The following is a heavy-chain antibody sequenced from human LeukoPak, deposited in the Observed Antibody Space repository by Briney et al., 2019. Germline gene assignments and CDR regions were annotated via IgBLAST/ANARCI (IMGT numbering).Heavy chain of an antibody. CDR3: ARELARGDYYYYMDV. V-gene: IGHV3-66*02. Sequence: GGSLRLSCAASGFTVSSNYMSWVRQAPGKGLEWVSVIYSGGSTYYADSVKGRFTISRDNSKNTLYLQMNSLRAEDTAVYYCARELARGDYYYYMDVWGKGTTVTVSS. J-gene: IGHJ6*03. CDR1: GFTVSSNY. CDR2: IYSGGST. D-gene: IGHD3-10*01.